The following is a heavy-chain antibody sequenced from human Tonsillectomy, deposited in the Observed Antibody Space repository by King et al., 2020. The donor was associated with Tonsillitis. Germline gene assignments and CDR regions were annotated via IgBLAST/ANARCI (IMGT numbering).Heavy chain of an antibody. CDR2: ISCSGGST. CDR1: GFTFSSYA. Sequence: VQLVESGGGLVQPGGSLRLSCAASGFTFSSYAMSWVRQAPGKGREWGSAISCSGGSTYYADSVKGRFTISRDNSKNTLYRQMNTLRAEDTAVYYCAKDGRFPLTGHAFDIWGQGTMVTVSS. CDR3: AKDGRFPLTGHAFDI. D-gene: IGHD7-27*01. J-gene: IGHJ3*02. V-gene: IGHV3-23*04.